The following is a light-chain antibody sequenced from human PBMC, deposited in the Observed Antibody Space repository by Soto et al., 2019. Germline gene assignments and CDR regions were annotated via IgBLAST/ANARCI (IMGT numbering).Light chain of an antibody. CDR2: AAS. V-gene: IGKV3-15*01. CDR1: QSISNN. J-gene: IGKJ1*01. CDR3: QKYNNWPRT. Sequence: EIVMTQSPATLSVSPGERATLSCRASQSISNNLAWYQQKPGQAPRLLIYAASARDTGIPARFSGRGSGTEFTLTISSLQSEDFAVYYCQKYNNWPRTFGQGTKV.